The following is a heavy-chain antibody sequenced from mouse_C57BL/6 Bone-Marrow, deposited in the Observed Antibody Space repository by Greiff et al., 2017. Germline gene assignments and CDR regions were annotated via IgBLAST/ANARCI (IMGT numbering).Heavy chain of an antibody. V-gene: IGHV1-15*01. J-gene: IGHJ4*01. CDR2: IDPETGGT. CDR3: TDYDYDHYAMDY. D-gene: IGHD2-4*01. CDR1: GYTFTDYE. Sequence: VQLQQSGAELVRPGASVTLSCKASGYTFTDYEMHWVKQTPVHGLEWIGAIDPETGGTAYNQKFKGKAILTADKSSSTAYMELRSLTSEDSAVYYCTDYDYDHYAMDYWGQGTSVTVSS.